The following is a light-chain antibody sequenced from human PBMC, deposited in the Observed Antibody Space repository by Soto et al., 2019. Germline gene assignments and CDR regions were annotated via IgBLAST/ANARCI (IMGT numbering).Light chain of an antibody. CDR1: QSVVYSSNNKNY. V-gene: IGKV4-1*01. J-gene: IGKJ1*01. CDR2: WAS. Sequence: DIVMTQSPDSLAVSLGERATINCKSIQSVVYSSNNKNYLAWYQQKSGQPPKLLIYWASTGESGVPDRFSGSGSGTDFTLTISSLQAEDVALSSCQQYYSPWTFGQGTKVEIK. CDR3: QQYYSPWT.